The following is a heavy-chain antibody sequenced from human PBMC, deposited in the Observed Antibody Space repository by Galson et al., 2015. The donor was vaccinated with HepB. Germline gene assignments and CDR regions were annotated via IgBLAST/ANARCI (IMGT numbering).Heavy chain of an antibody. CDR2: IYPGDSDT. CDR3: ARQRDYYDSSGYYGVFDY. V-gene: IGHV5-51*01. CDR1: GYSFTSYW. D-gene: IGHD3-22*01. J-gene: IGHJ4*02. Sequence: QSGAEVKKPGESLKISCKGSGYSFTSYWIGWVRQMPGKGLEWMGIIYPGDSDTRYSPSFQGQVTISADKSISTAYLQWSSLKASDTAMYYCARQRDYYDSSGYYGVFDYWGQGTLVTVSS.